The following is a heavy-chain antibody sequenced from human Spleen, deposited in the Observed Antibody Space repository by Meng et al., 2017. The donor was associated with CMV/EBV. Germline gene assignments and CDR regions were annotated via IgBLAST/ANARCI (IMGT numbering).Heavy chain of an antibody. J-gene: IGHJ6*02. D-gene: IGHD3-3*01. CDR1: GASMTSYY. CDR3: ARNVYYDFWSGYYPRDYYGMDV. Sequence: SETLSLTCSVSGASMTSYYWNWIRQPPGKGLEWIGYIDYSGSTNYNPSLKSRVTISVDTSKNQFSLKLSSVTAADTAVYYCARNVYYDFWSGYYPRDYYGMDVWGQGTTVTVSS. V-gene: IGHV4-59*01. CDR2: IDYSGST.